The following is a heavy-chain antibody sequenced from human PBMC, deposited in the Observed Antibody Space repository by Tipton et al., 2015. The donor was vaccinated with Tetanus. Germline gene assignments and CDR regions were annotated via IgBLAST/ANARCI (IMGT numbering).Heavy chain of an antibody. CDR2: INHRGGT. D-gene: IGHD1-26*01. CDR3: ARAWGSGVGASLF. CDR1: GGSSSSFY. J-gene: IGHJ1*01. Sequence: GLVKPSETLSLACGVSGGSSSSFYWSWIRQPPGKGLEWIGEINHRGGTSYNPSLKSRVTISVDTSKNEFSLNLRSVITADTAVYYCARAWGSGVGASLFWGQGTPVTVSS. V-gene: IGHV4-34*01.